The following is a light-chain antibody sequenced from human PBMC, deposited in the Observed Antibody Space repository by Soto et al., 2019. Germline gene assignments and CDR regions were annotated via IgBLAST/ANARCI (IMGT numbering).Light chain of an antibody. J-gene: IGLJ3*02. CDR2: EVS. CDR3: FSYTTSSTLV. V-gene: IGLV2-14*01. Sequence: QSVLTQPASVSGTPGQSITISCTGTSSDVGGHNYVSWYQQHPARAPKLMIYEVSNRPSGVSHRFSGSKSGNTASLTISGLQAEDEADYYCFSYTTSSTLVFGGGTKLTVL. CDR1: SSDVGGHNY.